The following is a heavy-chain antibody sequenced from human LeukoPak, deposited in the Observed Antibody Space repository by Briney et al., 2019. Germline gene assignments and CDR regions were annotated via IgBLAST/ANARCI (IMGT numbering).Heavy chain of an antibody. CDR3: AKDFLRLLWFGETHYFDY. V-gene: IGHV3-53*01. Sequence: GGSLRLSCAASGFTVSSNYMSWVRQAPGKGLEWVSVIYSGGSTYYADSVKGRFTISRDNSKNTLYLQMNSLRAEDTAVYYCAKDFLRLLWFGETHYFDYWGQGTLVTVSS. CDR2: IYSGGST. J-gene: IGHJ4*02. CDR1: GFTVSSNY. D-gene: IGHD3-10*01.